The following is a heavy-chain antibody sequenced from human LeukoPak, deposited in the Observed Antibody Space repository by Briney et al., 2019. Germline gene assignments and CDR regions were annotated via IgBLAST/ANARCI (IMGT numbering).Heavy chain of an antibody. J-gene: IGHJ4*02. CDR2: ISNDGNNK. CDR1: GFPFSSYG. D-gene: IGHD1-7*01. V-gene: IGHV3-30*18. Sequence: PGMSLRLSCAASGFPFSSYGMHWVRQAPGKGLEWVAAISNDGNNKFYADSVKGRFTISRDNPKNTMYLQMNSLRAEDTAVYYCAKSPDTWNYGFLDYWGQGTLVTVSS. CDR3: AKSPDTWNYGFLDY.